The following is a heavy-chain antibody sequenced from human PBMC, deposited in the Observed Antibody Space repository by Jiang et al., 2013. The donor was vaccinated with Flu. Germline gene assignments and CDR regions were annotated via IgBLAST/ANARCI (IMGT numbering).Heavy chain of an antibody. CDR3: ATTSITGTRENYYYYGMDV. Sequence: YTLTELSMHWVRQAPGKGVEWMGGFDPEDGETIYAQKFQGRVTMTEDTSTDTAYMELSSLRSEDTAVYYCATTSITGTRENYYYYGMDVWGQGTTVTVSS. D-gene: IGHD1-20*01. J-gene: IGHJ6*02. CDR1: YTLTELS. CDR2: FDPEDGET. V-gene: IGHV1-24*01.